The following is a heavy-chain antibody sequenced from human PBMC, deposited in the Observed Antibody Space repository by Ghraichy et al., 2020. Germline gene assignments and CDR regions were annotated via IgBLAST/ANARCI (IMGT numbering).Heavy chain of an antibody. V-gene: IGHV3-33*01. J-gene: IGHJ6*02. CDR2: IWYDGSNK. CDR3: ARDLGCSSTSCYTSYYYYYGIDG. CDR1: GFTFSSYG. D-gene: IGHD2-2*02. Sequence: GESLNISCAASGFTFSSYGMHWVRQAPGKGLEWVAVIWYDGSNKYYADSVKGRFTISRDNSKNTLYLQMNSLRAEDTAVYYCARDLGCSSTSCYTSYYYYYGIDGWSQGTTVTVSS.